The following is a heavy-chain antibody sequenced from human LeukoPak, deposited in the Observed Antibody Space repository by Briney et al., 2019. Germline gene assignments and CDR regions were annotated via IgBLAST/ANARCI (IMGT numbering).Heavy chain of an antibody. CDR3: AREGSLSSSDAFDI. V-gene: IGHV3-13*01. Sequence: GGSLRLSCAASGFTFSNYEMHWVRLVLGKGLEWVSAIGMAGNTFYAGSVKGRFTISRENAKNSFHLQMNSLGAGDTAVYYCAREGSLSSSDAFDIWGQGTMVTVSS. CDR2: IGMAGNT. CDR1: GFTFSNYE. J-gene: IGHJ3*02. D-gene: IGHD6-6*01.